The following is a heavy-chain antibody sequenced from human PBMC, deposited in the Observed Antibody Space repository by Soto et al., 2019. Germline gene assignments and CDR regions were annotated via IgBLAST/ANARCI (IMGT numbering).Heavy chain of an antibody. Sequence: GASVKVSCKASGYTFTSYGISWVRQATGQGLEWMGWISAHNGNTNYAQTLQGRVTMTTDKSTSTAYMELRSLRSDDTAVYYCARAGRYSGYDSDVGDYWGQGTLVTVSS. CDR2: ISAHNGNT. CDR3: ARAGRYSGYDSDVGDY. D-gene: IGHD5-12*01. J-gene: IGHJ4*02. CDR1: GYTFTSYG. V-gene: IGHV1-18*04.